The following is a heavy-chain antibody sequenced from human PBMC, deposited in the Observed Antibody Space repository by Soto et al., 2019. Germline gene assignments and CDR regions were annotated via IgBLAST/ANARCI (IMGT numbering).Heavy chain of an antibody. CDR1: GFTVSANY. CDR3: ATNNTPGGMDV. D-gene: IGHD1-20*01. Sequence: PGGSLRLSCAAPGFTVSANYMGWVRLAPGKGLEWVSVLSSGGRTYYPDSVEGRFTISGDNSKNTVYLQMHSLRAEDTAVYYCATNNTPGGMDVWGQGTTVTVSS. J-gene: IGHJ6*02. CDR2: LSSGGRT. V-gene: IGHV3-53*01.